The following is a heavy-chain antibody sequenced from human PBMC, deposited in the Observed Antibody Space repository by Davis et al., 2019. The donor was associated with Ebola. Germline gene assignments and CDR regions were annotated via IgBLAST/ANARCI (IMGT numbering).Heavy chain of an antibody. Sequence: GESLKISCAASGFTFSNAWMNWVRQAPGKGLEWVGRIKSKTDGGTTDYAAPVKGRFTISRDDSKNTLYLQMNSLKTEDTAVYYCTTGFIVVVTEAFDIWGQGTMVTVSS. CDR3: TTGFIVVVTEAFDI. V-gene: IGHV3-15*07. CDR1: GFTFSNAW. D-gene: IGHD2-21*02. J-gene: IGHJ3*02. CDR2: IKSKTDGGTT.